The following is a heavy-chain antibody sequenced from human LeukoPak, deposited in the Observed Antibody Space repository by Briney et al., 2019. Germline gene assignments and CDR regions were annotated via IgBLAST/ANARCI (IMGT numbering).Heavy chain of an antibody. CDR2: INWNGGST. CDR3: AKSNELGLGDWFDP. J-gene: IGHJ5*02. D-gene: IGHD7-27*01. CDR1: GFTFEDHG. Sequence: PGGSLRLSCAASGFTFEDHGMSWVRQVPGKGLEWVSGINWNGGSTGYADSVKGRFTISRDNAKNSLYLQMNSLRAEDTALYYCAKSNELGLGDWFDPWGQGTLVTVSS. V-gene: IGHV3-20*04.